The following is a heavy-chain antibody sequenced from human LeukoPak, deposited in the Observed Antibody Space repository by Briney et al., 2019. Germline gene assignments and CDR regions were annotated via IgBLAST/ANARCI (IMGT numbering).Heavy chain of an antibody. CDR3: ARRAVVPAGDAFDI. J-gene: IGHJ3*02. Sequence: SETLSLTCTVSGGSISSYYWGWIRQPAAKGLEWIGRIYGSGSTDYNPFLKSRVTMSVDTSKNQFSLKLSSVTAADTAVYYCARRAVVPAGDAFDIWGQGTMVTVSS. CDR1: GGSISSYY. CDR2: IYGSGST. D-gene: IGHD2-2*01. V-gene: IGHV4-4*07.